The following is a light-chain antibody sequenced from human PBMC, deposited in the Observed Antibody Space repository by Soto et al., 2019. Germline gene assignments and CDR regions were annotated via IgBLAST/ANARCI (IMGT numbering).Light chain of an antibody. Sequence: QAVVTQPPSVSGAPGQSVTISCTGSNSNIGAGYDVHWYQQFPGTAPKLVIYRISNRPSGVPDRFSGSKSGTSASLDIIGLQAEDEADYYCQSYDSSLSGARVFGGGTKLTVL. V-gene: IGLV1-40*01. CDR3: QSYDSSLSGARV. CDR2: RIS. J-gene: IGLJ3*02. CDR1: NSNIGAGYD.